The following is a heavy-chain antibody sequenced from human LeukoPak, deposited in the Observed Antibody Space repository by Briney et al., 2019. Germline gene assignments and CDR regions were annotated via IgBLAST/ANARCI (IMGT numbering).Heavy chain of an antibody. CDR1: GFTFSSYA. D-gene: IGHD3-22*01. J-gene: IGHJ4*02. V-gene: IGHV3-23*01. Sequence: PGGSLRLSCAASGFTFSSYAMSWVRQAPGKGLEWVSAIRGSGGSTYYADSVKGRFTISRDNSKNTLYLQMNSLRAEDTAVYYCANTEDYYDSSGSTPYYFDYWGQGTLVTVSS. CDR2: IRGSGGST. CDR3: ANTEDYYDSSGSTPYYFDY.